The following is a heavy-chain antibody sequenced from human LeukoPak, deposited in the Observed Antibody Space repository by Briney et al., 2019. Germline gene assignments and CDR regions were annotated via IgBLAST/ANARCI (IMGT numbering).Heavy chain of an antibody. CDR1: GFTFSSYG. CDR2: IWYDGSNK. Sequence: GGSLRLSCAASGFTFSSYGMHWVRRAPGKGLEWVAIIWYDGSNKYHADSVKGRFTISRDNSKNTLYLQMNSLRAEDTALYYCAGGLGYSYGYGIDYWGQGTLVTVSS. CDR3: AGGLGYSYGYGIDY. V-gene: IGHV3-33*01. J-gene: IGHJ4*02. D-gene: IGHD5-18*01.